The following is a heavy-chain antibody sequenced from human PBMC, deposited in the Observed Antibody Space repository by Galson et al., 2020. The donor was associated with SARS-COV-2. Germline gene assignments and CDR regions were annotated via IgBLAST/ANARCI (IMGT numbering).Heavy chain of an antibody. D-gene: IGHD5-12*01. CDR1: GGSISSSSYY. J-gene: IGHJ4*02. Sequence: ASETLSLTCTVSGGSISSSSYYWGWIRQPPGKGLEWIGSIYYSRSTYYNPSLKSRVTISVDTSKHQFSLKLSSVTAADTAVYYCARHVRVATISGEDSKPFDYWGQGTLVTVSS. CDR2: IYYSRST. V-gene: IGHV4-39*01. CDR3: ARHVRVATISGEDSKPFDY.